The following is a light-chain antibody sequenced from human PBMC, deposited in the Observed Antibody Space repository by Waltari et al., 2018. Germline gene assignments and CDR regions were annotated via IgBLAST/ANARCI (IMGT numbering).Light chain of an antibody. CDR2: WAS. Sequence: IVMTQSPASLAVSLGERATINCKANQSVFFSSTNKNYVAWYQQRPGQPPRLLLSWASIRESGVPDRVVGSGSCTDFTLTINSLQAEDVALYYCQHYYLTPYSFGQGTKLEIK. CDR3: QHYYLTPYS. CDR1: QSVFFSSTNKNY. V-gene: IGKV4-1*01. J-gene: IGKJ2*03.